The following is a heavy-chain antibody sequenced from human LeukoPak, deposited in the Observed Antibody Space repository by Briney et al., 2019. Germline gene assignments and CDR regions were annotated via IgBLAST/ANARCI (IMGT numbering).Heavy chain of an antibody. CDR1: GGSISSSSYY. CDR2: IYYSGST. J-gene: IGHJ4*02. V-gene: IGHV4-39*01. Sequence: SETLSPTCTVSGGSISSSSYYWGWIRQPPGKGLEWIGSIYYSGSTYYNPSLKSRVTISVATSKNQLSLKLSSLTAADTAVYFCARHWFGEPRVGFDYWGQGTLVTVSS. CDR3: ARHWFGEPRVGFDY. D-gene: IGHD3-10*01.